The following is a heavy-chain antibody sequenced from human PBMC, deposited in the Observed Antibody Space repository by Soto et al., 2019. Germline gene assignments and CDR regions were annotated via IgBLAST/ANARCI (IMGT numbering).Heavy chain of an antibody. V-gene: IGHV4-39*01. J-gene: IGHJ4*02. Sequence: QLQLQESGPGLVKPSETLSLTCTVSVGSISSSSYYWGWIRQPPGKGLEWIGSIYYSGRTYYNPSPNSRVTISVDTSKNQCSRKLSAVTAADTAVYYCARVDSSGWHARKDYWGQGTLVTVSS. CDR3: ARVDSSGWHARKDY. CDR1: VGSISSSSYY. D-gene: IGHD6-19*01. CDR2: IYYSGRT.